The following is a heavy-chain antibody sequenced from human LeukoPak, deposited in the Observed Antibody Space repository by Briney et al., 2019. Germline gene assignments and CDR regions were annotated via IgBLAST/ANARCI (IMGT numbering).Heavy chain of an antibody. CDR1: GGSISSGSYY. J-gene: IGHJ3*02. CDR3: ARRGQDCSSTSCYAFDI. Sequence: SQTLSLTCTVSGGSISSGSYYWSWIRQPAGKGLEWIGRIYTSGSTNYNPSLKSRVTISVDTSKNQFSLKLSSVTAADTAVYYCARRGQDCSSTSCYAFDIWGQGTMVTVSS. CDR2: IYTSGST. V-gene: IGHV4-61*02. D-gene: IGHD2-2*01.